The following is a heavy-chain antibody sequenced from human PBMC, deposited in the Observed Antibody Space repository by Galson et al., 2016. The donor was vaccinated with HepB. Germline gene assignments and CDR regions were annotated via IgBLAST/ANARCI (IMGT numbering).Heavy chain of an antibody. J-gene: IGHJ4*02. Sequence: KVSCKASGYTFTGYYMHWVRQAPGQGLEWMGWINPNSGGTNYAQKFQGRVTMTRDTSISTTYMELSRLRSDDTAVYYCARVDWLKLGADYWGQGTLVTVSS. V-gene: IGHV1-2*02. CDR3: ARVDWLKLGADY. CDR1: GYTFTGYY. CDR2: INPNSGGT. D-gene: IGHD5-24*01.